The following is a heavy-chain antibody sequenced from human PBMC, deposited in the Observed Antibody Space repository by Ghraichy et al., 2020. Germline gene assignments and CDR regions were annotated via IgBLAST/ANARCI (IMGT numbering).Heavy chain of an antibody. Sequence: GGSLRLSCAASGFTFSTYTINWVRQAPGKGLEWVSSISSSSTYIYYADSVKGRFTISRDNAKNSLYLQMIILTAEDTAVYFCASSSTSNGYWGQGTLVTVSS. D-gene: IGHD2-2*01. V-gene: IGHV3-21*01. J-gene: IGHJ4*02. CDR2: ISSSSTYI. CDR1: GFTFSTYT. CDR3: ASSSTSNGY.